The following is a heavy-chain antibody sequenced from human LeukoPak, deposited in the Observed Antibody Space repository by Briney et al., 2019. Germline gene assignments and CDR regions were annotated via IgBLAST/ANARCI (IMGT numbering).Heavy chain of an antibody. J-gene: IGHJ3*02. D-gene: IGHD6-19*01. CDR1: GGSIISGNYY. CDR2: IYYSGST. V-gene: IGHV4-61*01. Sequence: PSETLSLTCTVSGGSIISGNYYWGWIRQPPGKGLEWIGYIYYSGSTNYNPSLKSRVTISVDTSKNQFSLRLSSVTAADTAVYYCVRVTLYSTGWRGPFDIWGQGTMVTVSS. CDR3: VRVTLYSTGWRGPFDI.